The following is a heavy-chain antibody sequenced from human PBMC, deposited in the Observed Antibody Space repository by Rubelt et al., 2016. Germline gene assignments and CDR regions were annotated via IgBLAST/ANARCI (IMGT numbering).Heavy chain of an antibody. CDR2: ISSSSSTI. D-gene: IGHD5-12*01. Sequence: VQLVESGGGLVKPGGSLRLSCAASGFTFSSYSMNWVRQAPGKGLEWVSYISSSSSTIYYAGSVKGRFTISRDNAKNSLYLQMNSLRDEDTAVYYCAGDAHGNDVHGMDVWGQGSTVTVSS. J-gene: IGHJ6*02. CDR3: AGDAHGNDVHGMDV. CDR1: GFTFSSYS. V-gene: IGHV3-48*02.